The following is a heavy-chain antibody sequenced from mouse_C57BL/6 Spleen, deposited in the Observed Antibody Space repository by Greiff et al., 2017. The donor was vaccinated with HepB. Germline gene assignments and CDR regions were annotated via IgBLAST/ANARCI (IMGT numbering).Heavy chain of an antibody. D-gene: IGHD2-3*01. CDR3: ARDDGYYGYAMDY. J-gene: IGHJ4*01. V-gene: IGHV3-6*01. CDR2: ISYDGSN. Sequence: EVKLVESGPGLVKPSQSLSLTCSVTGYSITSGYYWNWIRQFPGNKLEWMGYISYDGSNNYNPSLKNRISITRDTSKNQFFLKLNSVTTEDTATYYCARDDGYYGYAMDYWGQGTSVTVSS. CDR1: GYSITSGYY.